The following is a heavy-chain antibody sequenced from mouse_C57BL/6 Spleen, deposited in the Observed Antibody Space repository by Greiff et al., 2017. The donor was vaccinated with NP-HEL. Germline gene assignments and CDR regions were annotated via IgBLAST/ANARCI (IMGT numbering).Heavy chain of an antibody. J-gene: IGHJ3*01. CDR3: ARENGYDYDWFAY. Sequence: VQLQQSGAELVKPGASVKISCKASGYAFSSYWMNWVKQRPGKGLEWIGQIYPGDGDTNYNGKFKGKATLTADKSSSTAYMQLSSLTSEDSAVYFCARENGYDYDWFAYWGQGTLVTVSA. V-gene: IGHV1-80*01. D-gene: IGHD2-4*01. CDR1: GYAFSSYW. CDR2: IYPGDGDT.